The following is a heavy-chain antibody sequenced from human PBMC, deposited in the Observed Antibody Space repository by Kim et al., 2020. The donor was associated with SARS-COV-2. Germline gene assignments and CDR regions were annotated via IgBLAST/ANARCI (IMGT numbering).Heavy chain of an antibody. CDR3: ARDEGAAGYYYGMDV. J-gene: IGHJ6*02. D-gene: IGHD6-13*01. V-gene: IGHV3-7*01. Sequence: GSLRLSCAASGFTFSKYWMSWVRQAPGKGLEWVANIKEDGSEKYYVDSVKGRFTISRDNAKNSLYLQMNSLRVEDTAVYYCARDEGAAGYYYGMDVWGQ. CDR2: IKEDGSEK. CDR1: GFTFSKYW.